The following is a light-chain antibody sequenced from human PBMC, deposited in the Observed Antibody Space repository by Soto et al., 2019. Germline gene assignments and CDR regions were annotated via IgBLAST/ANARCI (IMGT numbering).Light chain of an antibody. Sequence: EIVMTQSPATMSVSPGERATLSCRASQSVSSNLAWYQQKPGQAPRLLIYGASTRATGIPARFSGSGSGTEFTRTISSLQSQAFAVYYCQQYNNWPPPITFGQGTRLEIK. V-gene: IGKV3-15*01. J-gene: IGKJ5*01. CDR2: GAS. CDR3: QQYNNWPPPIT. CDR1: QSVSSN.